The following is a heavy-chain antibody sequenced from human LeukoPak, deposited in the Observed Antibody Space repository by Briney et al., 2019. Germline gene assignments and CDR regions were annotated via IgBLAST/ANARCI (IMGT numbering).Heavy chain of an antibody. J-gene: IGHJ4*02. CDR1: GYTFTSYG. V-gene: IGHV1-18*01. CDR3: AICDDSSGYYYGIG. Sequence: ASVKVSCKASGYTFTSYGISWVRQAPGQGLEWMGWISAYNGNTNYAQKLQGRVTMTTDTSTSTAYMELRSLRSDDTAVYYCAICDDSSGYYYGIGWGQGTLVTVSS. CDR2: ISAYNGNT. D-gene: IGHD3-22*01.